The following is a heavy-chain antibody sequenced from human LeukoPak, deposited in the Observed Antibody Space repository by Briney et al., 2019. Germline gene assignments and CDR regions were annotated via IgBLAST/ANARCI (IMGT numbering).Heavy chain of an antibody. CDR3: SKDNGHDILTGYFDD. D-gene: IGHD3-9*01. CDR2: ISWNSGSI. J-gene: IGHJ4*02. CDR1: GFTFDDYA. Sequence: QAGGSLRLSCAASGFTFDDYAMHWVRQAPGKGLEWVSGISWNSGSIGYADSAKGRFTISRDNAKNSLYLQMNSLRAEDTALYYCSKDNGHDILTGYFDDWGQGTLVTVSS. V-gene: IGHV3-9*01.